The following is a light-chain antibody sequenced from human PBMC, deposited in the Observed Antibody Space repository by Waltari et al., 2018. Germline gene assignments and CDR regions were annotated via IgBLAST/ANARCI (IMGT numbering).Light chain of an antibody. J-gene: IGLJ3*02. Sequence: QSALAQPASVSGSPGQSVTISCFGSYSDIGSSNWVSWYRQDPDRAPKLLIFDVTTRPSGVSTRFSGSKSGNTASLTISGLQTDDTSDYYCASSTNLNTVVFGGGTKLTV. V-gene: IGLV2-14*03. CDR2: DVT. CDR1: YSDIGSSNW. CDR3: ASSTNLNTVV.